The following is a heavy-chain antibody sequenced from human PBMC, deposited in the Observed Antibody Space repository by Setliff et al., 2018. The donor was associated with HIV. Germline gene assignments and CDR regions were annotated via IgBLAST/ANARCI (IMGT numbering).Heavy chain of an antibody. V-gene: IGHV4-31*03. J-gene: IGHJ3*02. D-gene: IGHD5-18*01. CDR2: IYNSGGT. CDR1: GGSISTGGYY. CDR3: ARDGRLRGYSYGFSAFDI. Sequence: SETLSLTCTVSGGSISTGGYYWSWIRQHPGKGLEWIGYIYNSGGTYYNPSLKSRITMSIDTSKNQFSLKLNSVTAADTAVYYCARDGRLRGYSYGFSAFDIWGQGTMVTVSS.